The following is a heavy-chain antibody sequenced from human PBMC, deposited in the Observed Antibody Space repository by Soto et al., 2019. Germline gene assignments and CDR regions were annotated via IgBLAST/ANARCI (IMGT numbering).Heavy chain of an antibody. V-gene: IGHV1-18*01. Sequence: QVQLVQSGAEVKKPGASVKVSCKAFGYTFTSYGISWIRQAPGQGLEWMGWISIYNGNTNYAQILQGRVTMTTDTSTSTAFMDLRSLRSDDTAVYYWASWTYGSGSPTGYCGQGTLVTVSS. CDR1: GYTFTSYG. D-gene: IGHD3-10*01. CDR3: ASWTYGSGSPTGY. J-gene: IGHJ4*02. CDR2: ISIYNGNT.